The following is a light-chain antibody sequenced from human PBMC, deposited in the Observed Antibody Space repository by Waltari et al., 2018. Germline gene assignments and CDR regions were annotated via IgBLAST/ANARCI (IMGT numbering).Light chain of an antibody. CDR1: SSNIGSNP. CDR3: AAWDDSLNGLYV. Sequence: QSVLTQPPSASGTPGPRVTIPCSGCSSNIGSNPVTWSQQPPGTAPKLLIYSNNQRPSGVPDRFSGSKSGTSASLAISGLQSEDEADYYCAAWDDSLNGLYVFGTGTKVTVL. J-gene: IGLJ1*01. V-gene: IGLV1-44*01. CDR2: SNN.